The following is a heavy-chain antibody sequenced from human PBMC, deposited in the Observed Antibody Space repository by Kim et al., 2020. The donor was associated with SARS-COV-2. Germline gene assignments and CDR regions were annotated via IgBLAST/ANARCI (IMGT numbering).Heavy chain of an antibody. D-gene: IGHD3-9*01. CDR1: GYTFTSHK. CDR3: ARDNTDWSFDY. V-gene: IGHV1-46*01. CDR2: ITPIDGFT. J-gene: IGHJ4*02. Sequence: ASVKVSCKASGYTFTSHKIHWVRQAPGQGLEWMGIITPIDGFTTYAQKLQGRVTMTSDTSTTTVTMELSSLRSGDTAVYFRARDNTDWSFDYWGQGTLVTVSS.